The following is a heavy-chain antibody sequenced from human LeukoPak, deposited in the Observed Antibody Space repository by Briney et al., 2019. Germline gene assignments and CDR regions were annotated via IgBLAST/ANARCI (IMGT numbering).Heavy chain of an antibody. CDR2: INHSGST. V-gene: IGHV4-34*01. D-gene: IGHD5-18*01. CDR3: ARDSGTRGYSYGKHWYFDL. CDR1: GGAFSGYY. J-gene: IGHJ2*01. Sequence: SETLSLTCAVYGGAFSGYYWSWIRQPPGKGLEWIGEINHSGSTNYNPSLKSRVTISVDTSKNQFSLKLSSVTAADTAVYHCARDSGTRGYSYGKHWYFDLWGRGTLVTVSS.